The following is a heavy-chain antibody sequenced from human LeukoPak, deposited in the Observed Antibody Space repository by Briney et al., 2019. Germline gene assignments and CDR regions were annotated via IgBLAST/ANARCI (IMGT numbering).Heavy chain of an antibody. CDR3: ARLNAPSGYYYFDY. CDR2: IYYSGST. D-gene: IGHD3-3*01. CDR1: GGSLSSYC. J-gene: IGHJ4*02. Sequence: PSETLSLTCTVSGGSLSSYCWSWIRQPPGKGLEWIGYIYYSGSTNYNPSLKSRVTISGDTSKNQFSLKLSSVTAADTAVYYCARLNAPSGYYYFDYWGQGTLVTVSS. V-gene: IGHV4-59*01.